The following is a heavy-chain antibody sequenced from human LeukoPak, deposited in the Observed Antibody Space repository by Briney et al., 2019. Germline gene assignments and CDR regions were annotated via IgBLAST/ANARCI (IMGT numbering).Heavy chain of an antibody. J-gene: IGHJ4*02. D-gene: IGHD3-22*01. CDR2: IYYSGST. V-gene: IGHV4-59*08. CDR3: ARAVVVVIMPGYFDY. CDR1: GGSISSYY. Sequence: PSETLSLTCTVSGGSISSYYRSWIRQPPGKGLEWIGYIYYSGSTNYNPSLKSRVTISVDTSKNQFSLKLSSVTAADTAVYYCARAVVVVIMPGYFDYWGQGTLVTVSS.